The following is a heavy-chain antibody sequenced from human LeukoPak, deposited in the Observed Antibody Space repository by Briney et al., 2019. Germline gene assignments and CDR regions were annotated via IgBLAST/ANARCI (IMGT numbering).Heavy chain of an antibody. CDR2: ISGSGGST. D-gene: IGHD6-13*01. CDR3: AKVSRSDSSSCLDY. J-gene: IGHJ4*02. CDR1: GFTFRSHA. Sequence: GGSLRLSCVGSGFTFRSHAMSWVRQAPGKGLEWVSAISGSGGSTYYADSVKGRFTISRDNSKNTLYLQMNSLRAEDTAVYYCAKVSRSDSSSCLDYWGQGTLVTVSS. V-gene: IGHV3-23*01.